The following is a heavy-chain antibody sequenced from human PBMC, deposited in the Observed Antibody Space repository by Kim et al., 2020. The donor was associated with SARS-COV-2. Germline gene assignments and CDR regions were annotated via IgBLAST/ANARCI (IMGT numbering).Heavy chain of an antibody. J-gene: IGHJ4*02. D-gene: IGHD6-19*01. V-gene: IGHV3-23*01. Sequence: ADSVKGRFTVSRDMTRDTLYLQMNSLGAEDTALYFCAKDHPSSGWPAFDSWGQGTLVTVSS. CDR3: AKDHPSSGWPAFDS.